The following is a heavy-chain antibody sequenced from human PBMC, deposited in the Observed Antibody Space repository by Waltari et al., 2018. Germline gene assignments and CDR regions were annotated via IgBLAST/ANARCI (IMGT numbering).Heavy chain of an antibody. CDR2: ISISGDTT. D-gene: IGHD1-26*01. CDR3: RLLLVGATEEGYVDS. J-gene: IGHJ4*02. Sequence: EVQLVESGGDLVQPGGSLRLSCAASGLTFSDNSMQWVRQAPGKGPEWIGYISISGDTTVYADSVRGRVTISRDNAKGSVYLQMSSLRAEDTAVYYCRLLLVGATEEGYVDSWGQGTLVTVSS. V-gene: IGHV3-48*04. CDR1: GLTFSDNS.